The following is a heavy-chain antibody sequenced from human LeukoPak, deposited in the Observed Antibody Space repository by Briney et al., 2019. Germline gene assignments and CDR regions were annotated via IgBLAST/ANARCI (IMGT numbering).Heavy chain of an antibody. V-gene: IGHV3-53*01. J-gene: IGHJ3*01. D-gene: IGHD1-26*01. CDR2: LSSGGTT. Sequence: PGGSLRLSCAASGFTVSSNYMSWVRQAPGKGLEWVSVLSSGGTTYYADSVKGRFTISRDTSKNTLYLQMNSLRAEDTAIYYCARCGDIVGAPRSASDYWGQGTMVTVSS. CDR3: ARCGDIVGAPRSASDY. CDR1: GFTVSSNY.